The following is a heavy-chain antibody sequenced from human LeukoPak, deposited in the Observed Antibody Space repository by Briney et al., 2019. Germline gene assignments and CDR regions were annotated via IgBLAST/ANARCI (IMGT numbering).Heavy chain of an antibody. CDR2: IYYSGST. V-gene: IGHV4-59*01. CDR1: GGSISSYY. D-gene: IGHD1-26*01. Sequence: SETLSLTRTVSGGSISSYYWSWIRQPPGKGLEWIGYIYYSGSTNYNPSLKSRVTISVDTSKNQFSLKLSSVTAADTAVYYCARGGLGSYPQNNWGQGTLVTVSS. J-gene: IGHJ4*02. CDR3: ARGGLGSYPQNN.